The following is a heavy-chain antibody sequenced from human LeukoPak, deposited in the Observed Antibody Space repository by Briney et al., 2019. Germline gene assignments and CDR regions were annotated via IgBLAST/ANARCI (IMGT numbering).Heavy chain of an antibody. Sequence: SETLSLTCTVSGGSISSSSYYWGWIRQPPGKGLEWIGSIYYSWSTYYNPSLKSRVTISVDTSKNQFSLKLSSVTAADTAVYYCARHRIAAAGTNFQHWGQGTLVTVSS. V-gene: IGHV4-39*01. D-gene: IGHD6-13*01. CDR1: GGSISSSSYY. CDR3: ARHRIAAAGTNFQH. CDR2: IYYSWST. J-gene: IGHJ1*01.